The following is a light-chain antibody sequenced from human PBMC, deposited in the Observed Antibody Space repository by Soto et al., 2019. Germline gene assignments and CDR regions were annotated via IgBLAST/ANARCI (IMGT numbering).Light chain of an antibody. J-gene: IGLJ2*01. CDR1: SSNIGAGYD. CDR3: QSYDSSLSAVV. V-gene: IGLV1-40*01. CDR2: VNN. Sequence: QSVLTQPPSVSGAPGQRVIISSTGSSSNIGAGYDVHWYQQLPGTAPKLLIYVNNNRPSGVPDRFSGSKSGTSASLAITGLQAEDEADYYCQSYDSSLSAVVFGGGTKLTVL.